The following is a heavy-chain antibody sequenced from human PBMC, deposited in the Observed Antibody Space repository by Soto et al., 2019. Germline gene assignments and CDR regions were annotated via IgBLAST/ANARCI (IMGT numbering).Heavy chain of an antibody. V-gene: IGHV4-39*01. CDR1: GGSISSSSYY. CDR2: IYYSGST. D-gene: IGHD1-26*01. J-gene: IGHJ6*02. CDR3: VRRGGMVASNYYYYGMDV. Sequence: SETLCVTCTVSGGSISSSSYYWGRISQPPGKGLEWIGSIYYSGSTYYNPSLKSRVTISVDTSKNQFSLKLSSVTAADTAVYYCVRRGGMVASNYYYYGMDVWGQGTTVTVSS.